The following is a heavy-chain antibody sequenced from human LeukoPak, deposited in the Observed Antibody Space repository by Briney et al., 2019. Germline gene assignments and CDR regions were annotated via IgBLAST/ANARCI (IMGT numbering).Heavy chain of an antibody. J-gene: IGHJ3*02. CDR3: ARDPDEVLDAFDI. V-gene: IGHV1-69*04. CDR1: GGTFSSYA. CDR2: IIPILGIA. Sequence: SVKVSCKASGGTFSSYAISWVRQAPGQGLEWMGRIIPILGIANYAQKFQGRVTITADKSTSTAHMELSSLRSEDTAVYYCARDPDEVLDAFDIWGQGTMVTVSS. D-gene: IGHD5-24*01.